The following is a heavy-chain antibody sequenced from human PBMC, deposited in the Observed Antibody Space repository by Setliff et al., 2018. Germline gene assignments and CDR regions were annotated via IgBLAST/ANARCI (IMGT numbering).Heavy chain of an antibody. V-gene: IGHV4-30-4*08. CDR2: IYYSGST. Sequence: PSETLSLTCTVSGGSISSGDYYWSWIRQPPGKGLEWIGYIYYSGSTYYNPSLKSRVTISVDTSKNQFSLKLSSVTAADTAVYYCARDLYCTSTSCPVTFDHWGRGTLVTVSS. CDR3: ARDLYCTSTSCPVTFDH. J-gene: IGHJ4*02. D-gene: IGHD2-2*01. CDR1: GGSISSGDYY.